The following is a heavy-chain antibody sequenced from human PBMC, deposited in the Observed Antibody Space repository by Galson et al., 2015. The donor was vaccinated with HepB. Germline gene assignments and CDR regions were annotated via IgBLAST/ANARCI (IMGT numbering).Heavy chain of an antibody. J-gene: IGHJ4*02. CDR2: ISYDGSNK. V-gene: IGHV3-30*04. CDR3: ARDLWFGELSHFDY. D-gene: IGHD3-10*01. Sequence: SLRLSCAASGFTFSSYAMHWVRQAPGKGLEWVAVISYDGSNKYYADSVKGRYTISRDNSKNTLYLQMNSLRAEDTAVYYCARDLWFGELSHFDYWGQGTLVTVSS. CDR1: GFTFSSYA.